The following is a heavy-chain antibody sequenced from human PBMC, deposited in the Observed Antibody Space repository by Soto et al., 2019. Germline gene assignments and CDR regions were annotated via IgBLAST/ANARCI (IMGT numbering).Heavy chain of an antibody. J-gene: IGHJ4*02. Sequence: ASVKGSCKASGYTFTSYAMHWVRQAPGQRLEWMGWINAGNGNTKYSQKFQGRVTITRDTSASTAYMELSSLRSEDTAVYYCARYDFWSGQTFDYWGQGTLVTVSS. CDR1: GYTFTSYA. D-gene: IGHD3-3*01. CDR2: INAGNGNT. CDR3: ARYDFWSGQTFDY. V-gene: IGHV1-3*01.